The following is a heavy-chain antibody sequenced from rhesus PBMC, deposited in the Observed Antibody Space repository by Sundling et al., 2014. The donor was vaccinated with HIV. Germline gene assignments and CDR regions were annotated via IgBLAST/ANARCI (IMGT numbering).Heavy chain of an antibody. D-gene: IGHD1-32*01. Sequence: QVQLQESGPGVVKPSETLSLTCAVSGGSFSGYFWGWIRQPPGKGLEWIGHIGGSSGSTDYNPSLKSRVTISTDTSKNQFSLELSPVTAADTAVYYCARGNSLDSWGQGAVVTVSS. CDR2: IGGSSGST. J-gene: IGHJ6*01. CDR3: ARGNSLDS. CDR1: GGSFSGYF. V-gene: IGHV4-165*01.